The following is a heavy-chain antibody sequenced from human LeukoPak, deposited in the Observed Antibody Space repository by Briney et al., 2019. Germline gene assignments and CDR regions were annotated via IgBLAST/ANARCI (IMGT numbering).Heavy chain of an antibody. CDR1: GYTFTSYD. V-gene: IGHV1-8*01. CDR2: MNPKSRNT. J-gene: IGHJ5*02. CDR3: ARAFGGGRLNWFDP. D-gene: IGHD3-16*01. Sequence: ASVKVSCKASGYTFTSYDINWVRQATGQGLEWMGWMNPKSRNTGYAQKFQGRVTMTRNTSISTAYMELSSLRSEDTAVYYCARAFGGGRLNWFDPWGQGTLVTVSS.